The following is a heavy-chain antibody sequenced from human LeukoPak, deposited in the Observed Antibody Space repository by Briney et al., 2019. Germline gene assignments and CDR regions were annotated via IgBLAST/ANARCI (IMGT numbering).Heavy chain of an antibody. V-gene: IGHV1-69*05. CDR1: GGTFISYA. CDR2: IIPIFGTA. Sequence: RSSVKVSCKASGGTFISYAISWVRQAPGQGLEWMGGIIPIFGTANYAQKFQGRVTITTDESTRTAYMELSSLRSEDTAVYYCARSPSDIVVLVAALPYYFDYWGQGTLVTVSS. CDR3: ARSPSDIVVLVAALPYYFDY. J-gene: IGHJ4*02. D-gene: IGHD2-15*01.